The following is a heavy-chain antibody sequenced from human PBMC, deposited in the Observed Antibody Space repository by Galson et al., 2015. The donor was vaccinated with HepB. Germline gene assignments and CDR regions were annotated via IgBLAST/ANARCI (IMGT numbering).Heavy chain of an antibody. D-gene: IGHD1-26*01. CDR2: ISYDGSNK. V-gene: IGHV3-30*03. CDR1: GFTFSSYG. J-gene: IGHJ4*02. CDR3: ARNWVGGATLLIDY. Sequence: SLRLSCAASGFTFSSYGMHWVRQAPGKGLEWVAVISYDGSNKYYADSVKGRFTISRDNSKNTLYLQMNSLRAEDTAVYYCARNWVGGATLLIDYWGQGTLVTVSS.